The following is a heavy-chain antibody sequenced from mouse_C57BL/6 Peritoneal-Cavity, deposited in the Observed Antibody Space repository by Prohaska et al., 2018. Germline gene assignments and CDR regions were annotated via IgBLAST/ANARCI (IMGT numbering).Heavy chain of an antibody. CDR2: IDPSDSYT. V-gene: IGHV1-69*02. D-gene: IGHD1-1*01. CDR1: GYTSPSYW. CDR3: ARWYYGSSFDY. Sequence: KASGYTSPSYWMHWGKQRTVQGLGLIGEIDPSDSYTNYNQKFKGKATLTVDKSSSTAYMQLSSLTSEDSAVYYCARWYYGSSFDYWGQGTTLTVSS. J-gene: IGHJ2*01.